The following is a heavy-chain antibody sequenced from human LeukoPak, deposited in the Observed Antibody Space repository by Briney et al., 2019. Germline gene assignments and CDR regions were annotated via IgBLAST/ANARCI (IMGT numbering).Heavy chain of an antibody. CDR3: AKDPAGAPEYYFDY. Sequence: GGSLRLSCADSGFTLSSYGMRWARQAPGKGLEWVAVISYDGSNKYYADSVKGRFTISRDNSKNTLYLQMNSLRAEDTAVYYCAKDPAGAPEYYFDYWGQGTLVTVSS. V-gene: IGHV3-30*18. D-gene: IGHD1-14*01. CDR2: ISYDGSNK. CDR1: GFTLSSYG. J-gene: IGHJ4*02.